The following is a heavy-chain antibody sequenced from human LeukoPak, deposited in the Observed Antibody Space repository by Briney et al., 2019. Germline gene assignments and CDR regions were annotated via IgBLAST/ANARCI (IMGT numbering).Heavy chain of an antibody. J-gene: IGHJ4*02. V-gene: IGHV1-2*02. D-gene: IGHD3-16*01. CDR3: ARDGGLDY. CDR2: INPNTGDT. Sequence: ASVKVSCKASGYTFTGYYMHWVRQAPGQGLEWMGWINPNTGDTNSAQKFQGRVSMTRDTSISTVYVELSGLRSDDTAVYYCARDGGLDYWGQGTLVTVSS. CDR1: GYTFTGYY.